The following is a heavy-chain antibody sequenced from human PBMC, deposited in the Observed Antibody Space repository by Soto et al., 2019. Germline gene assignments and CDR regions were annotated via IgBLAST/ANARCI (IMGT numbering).Heavy chain of an antibody. CDR2: IAYDGSKT. J-gene: IGHJ5*01. Sequence: SGGGVVQPGRSLRLTCAASGFTFSSNGMHWVRQPPGKGLEWVALIAYDGSKTYYGDSVRGRFTISRDNSENTLFLQMNSLRAEDTAVYYCARWVGGSMFDNSGKYDSWGQGTLVTVSS. CDR3: ARWVGGSMFDNSGKYDS. V-gene: IGHV3-30*03. CDR1: GFTFSSNG. D-gene: IGHD3-22*01.